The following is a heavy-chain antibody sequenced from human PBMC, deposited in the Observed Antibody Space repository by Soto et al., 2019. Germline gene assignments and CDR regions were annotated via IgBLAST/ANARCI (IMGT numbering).Heavy chain of an antibody. CDR1: VFTFISEG. Sequence: GVSLRLSCASSVFTFISEGIHLFLQAPGKGLEWVAVISYDGSNKYYADSVRGRFTISRDNSKNTLYLQMNSLRAEDTAVYYCAKDRGVSYYYYGMDVWGQGNTVNVSS. D-gene: IGHD2-21*01. CDR3: AKDRGVSYYYYGMDV. J-gene: IGHJ6*01. V-gene: IGHV3-30*18. CDR2: ISYDGSNK.